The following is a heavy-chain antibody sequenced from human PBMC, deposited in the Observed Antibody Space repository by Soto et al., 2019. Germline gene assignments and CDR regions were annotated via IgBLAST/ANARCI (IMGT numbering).Heavy chain of an antibody. J-gene: IGHJ6*02. CDR2: ISASSDAA. V-gene: IGHV3-23*01. D-gene: IGHD1-26*01. CDR1: GFPFSTSA. Sequence: EVQLLESGGGLVQPGGSLRLSCAASGFPFSTSAMNWVRQAPGKGLEWVSIISASSDAAYYAESVKGRFASSRDNPKNTLYLQMNSLRAEDTAVYYCAKYSGSYPVYNGLGLWGQGTMVTVS. CDR3: AKYSGSYPVYNGLGL.